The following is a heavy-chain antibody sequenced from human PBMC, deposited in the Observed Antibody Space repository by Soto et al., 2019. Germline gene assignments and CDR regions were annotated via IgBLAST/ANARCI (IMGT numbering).Heavy chain of an antibody. CDR1: GFTFSSYG. CDR2: ISYDGSNK. J-gene: IGHJ6*02. Sequence: QVQLVESGGGVVQPGRSLRLSCAASGFTFSSYGMHWVRQAPGKGLEWVAVISYDGSNKYYADSVKGRFAISRDNSKKTLYLQMNSLIAEDTAVYYCAKSRESYDSSGYYYYYYGMDVWGQGTTVTVSS. V-gene: IGHV3-30*18. CDR3: AKSRESYDSSGYYYYYYGMDV. D-gene: IGHD3-22*01.